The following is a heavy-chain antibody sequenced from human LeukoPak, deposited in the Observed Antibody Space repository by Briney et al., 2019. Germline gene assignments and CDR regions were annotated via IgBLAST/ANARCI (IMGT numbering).Heavy chain of an antibody. J-gene: IGHJ4*02. Sequence: GGSLRLSCEASGFTFSNYSMNWVRQAPGKGLEWVSYIRSSSTTIYYADSVKGRFTISRDNSKNSLYLQMNSLRAEDTALYYCAKDIGSSGYPDTFDYWGQGTLVTVSS. CDR1: GFTFSNYS. V-gene: IGHV3-48*04. CDR3: AKDIGSSGYPDTFDY. D-gene: IGHD3-22*01. CDR2: IRSSSTTI.